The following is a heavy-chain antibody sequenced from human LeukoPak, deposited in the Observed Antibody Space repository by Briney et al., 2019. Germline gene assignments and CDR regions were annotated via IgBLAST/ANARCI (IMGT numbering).Heavy chain of an antibody. Sequence: GGSLRLSCAASGFTVSSNYMSWVRQAPGKGLEWVANIKQDGSEKYYVDSVKGRFTISRDNAKNSLYLQMNSLRAEDTAVYYCAREVRSITYLWGQGTMVTVSS. CDR2: IKQDGSEK. CDR1: GFTVSSNY. J-gene: IGHJ3*01. V-gene: IGHV3-7*01. D-gene: IGHD1-14*01. CDR3: AREVRSITYL.